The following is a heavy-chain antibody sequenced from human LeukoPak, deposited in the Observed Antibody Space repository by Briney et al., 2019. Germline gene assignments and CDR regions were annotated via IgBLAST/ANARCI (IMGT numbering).Heavy chain of an antibody. CDR3: ARPASGYSPALGLDY. V-gene: IGHV1-18*04. Sequence: ASVTVSCKASGYPFTSYGISWVRQAPGQGLEWMGWISAYNGNTNYAQKLQGRVTMTTDTSTSTAYMELRSLRSDDTAVYYCARPASGYSPALGLDYWGQGTLVTVSS. J-gene: IGHJ4*02. D-gene: IGHD5-18*01. CDR1: GYPFTSYG. CDR2: ISAYNGNT.